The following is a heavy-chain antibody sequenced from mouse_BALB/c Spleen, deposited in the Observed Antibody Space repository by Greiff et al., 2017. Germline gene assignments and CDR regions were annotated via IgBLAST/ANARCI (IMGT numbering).Heavy chain of an antibody. Sequence: VQLQQSGAELVRSGASVKLSCTASGFNIKDYYIHWVKQRPEQGLEWIGWIDPENGDTEYAPKFQGKATMTADTSSNTAYLQLSSLTSEDTAVYYCNAWDLRRGGRFAYWGQGTLVTVSA. D-gene: IGHD2-12*01. CDR2: IDPENGDT. CDR3: NAWDLRRGGRFAY. J-gene: IGHJ3*01. CDR1: GFNIKDYY. V-gene: IGHV14-4*02.